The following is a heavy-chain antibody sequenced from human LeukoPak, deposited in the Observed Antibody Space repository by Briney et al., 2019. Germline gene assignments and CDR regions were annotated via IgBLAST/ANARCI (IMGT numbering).Heavy chain of an antibody. Sequence: SETLSLTCTVSGGSISSSNYYWGWIRQPPGKGLEWIGSIYYSGSTYYNPSLKSRVTISVDTSKNQFSLKLSSVTAADTAVYYCAREGVDCSSTSCYAVGRFDPWGQGTLVTVSS. V-gene: IGHV4-39*07. D-gene: IGHD2-2*01. CDR3: AREGVDCSSTSCYAVGRFDP. J-gene: IGHJ5*02. CDR1: GGSISSSNYY. CDR2: IYYSGST.